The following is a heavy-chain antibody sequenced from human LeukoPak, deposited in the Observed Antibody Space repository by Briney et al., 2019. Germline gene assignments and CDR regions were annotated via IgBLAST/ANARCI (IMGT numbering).Heavy chain of an antibody. CDR3: ARENSGSYRQLDY. D-gene: IGHD1-26*01. CDR1: GGSISSYY. J-gene: IGHJ4*02. CDR2: IYPSGST. Sequence: SETLSLTCTVSGGSISSYYWTWIRQPAGKGLEWIGRIYPSGSTNYNPSLKSRVTMSVDTSKNQFSLKLNSVTAADTAAYYCARENSGSYRQLDYWGQGTLVTVSS. V-gene: IGHV4-4*07.